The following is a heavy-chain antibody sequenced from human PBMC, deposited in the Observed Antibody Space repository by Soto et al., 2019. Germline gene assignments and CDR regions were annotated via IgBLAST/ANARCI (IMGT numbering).Heavy chain of an antibody. D-gene: IGHD4-17*01. Sequence: SGPTLVNPTQTLTLTCTFSGFSLNTGGVAVGWIRQPPGKALEWLALIYWDDDKRYSPSLKSRLTITKDTSKNQVVLTMTNMDPVDIATYYCAHIGPTVTPYYFAYWGQGTLVTVSS. CDR1: GFSLNTGGVA. V-gene: IGHV2-5*02. CDR3: AHIGPTVTPYYFAY. CDR2: IYWDDDK. J-gene: IGHJ4*02.